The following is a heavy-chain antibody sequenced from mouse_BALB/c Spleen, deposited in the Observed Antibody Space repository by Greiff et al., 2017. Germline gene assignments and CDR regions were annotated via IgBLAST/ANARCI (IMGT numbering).Heavy chain of an antibody. CDR2: ISSGSSTI. J-gene: IGHJ2*01. CDR3: AREGGLRPFDY. CDR1: GFTFSSFG. Sequence: EVQGVESGGGLVQPGGSRKLSCAASGFTFSSFGMHWVRQAPEKGLEWVAYISSGSSTIYYADTVKGRFTISRDNPKNTLFLQMTSLRSEDTAMYYCAREGGLRPFDYWGQGTTLTVSS. V-gene: IGHV5-17*02. D-gene: IGHD2-2*01.